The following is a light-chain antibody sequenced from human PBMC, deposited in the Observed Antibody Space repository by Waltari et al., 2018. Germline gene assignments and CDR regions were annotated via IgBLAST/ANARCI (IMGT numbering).Light chain of an antibody. V-gene: IGKV1-39*01. Sequence: DIQMMQPPSSLSAAVRDRDTITCRASQNISPYLNWYQQKPGKVPEVLIYGASSLQGGVPSRFSGGGSGTDFTLTIDSLQPEDLATYYCQQSHTPPWTFGQGTKVEIK. CDR1: QNISPY. CDR3: QQSHTPPWT. J-gene: IGKJ1*01. CDR2: GAS.